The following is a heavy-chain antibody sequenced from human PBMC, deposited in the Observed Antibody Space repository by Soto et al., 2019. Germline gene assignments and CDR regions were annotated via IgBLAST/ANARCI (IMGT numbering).Heavy chain of an antibody. CDR1: GGSISSGDYY. CDR3: ARVRGDGYNCFDY. J-gene: IGHJ4*02. V-gene: IGHV4-30-4*01. D-gene: IGHD3-10*01. Sequence: PSETLSLTCTVSGGSISSGDYYWSWIRQPPGKGLEWIGYIYYSGSTYYNPSLKSRVTISVDTSKNQFSLKLSSVTAADTAVYYCARVRGDGYNCFDYWGQGTLVTVSS. CDR2: IYYSGST.